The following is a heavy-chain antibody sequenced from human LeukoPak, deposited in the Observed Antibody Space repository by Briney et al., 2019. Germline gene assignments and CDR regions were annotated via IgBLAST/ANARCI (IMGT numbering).Heavy chain of an antibody. CDR3: APSPFDI. J-gene: IGHJ3*02. Sequence: SGPTLVNPTETLTLTCTVSGFSLSNARMGVSWIRQPPVKALEWLAHIFSNEEKSYRTSLKRRRTISKHTSKSQVVLIMTNMDPVDTATYYCAPSPFDIWGQGTMVTVSS. CDR1: GFSLSNARMG. CDR2: IFSNEEK. V-gene: IGHV2-26*01.